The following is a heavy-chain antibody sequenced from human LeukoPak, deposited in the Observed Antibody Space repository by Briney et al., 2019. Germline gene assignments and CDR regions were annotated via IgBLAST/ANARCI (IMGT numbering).Heavy chain of an antibody. CDR1: GFTFSSYS. V-gene: IGHV3-21*01. J-gene: IGHJ4*02. CDR3: ARAITGTGDFDY. D-gene: IGHD1-20*01. Sequence: PGGSLRLSCAASGFTFSSYSMNWVRQAPGKGLEWVSSISGSSSYIYYADSVKGRFTISRDNAKNSLYLQMNSLRAEDTAVYYCARAITGTGDFDYWGQGTLVTVSS. CDR2: ISGSSSYI.